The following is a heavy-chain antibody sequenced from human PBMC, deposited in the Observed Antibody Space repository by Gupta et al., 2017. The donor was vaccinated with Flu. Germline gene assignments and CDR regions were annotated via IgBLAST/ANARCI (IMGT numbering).Heavy chain of an antibody. J-gene: IGHJ4*02. CDR2: LYYDGST. Sequence: QVLLQESGPGLVKPSETLSLMCAVSGGSISSSTYYWGWIRQPPGRGLEWIGTLYYDGSTYYNPYRKRRVTISIDTSSNQFSLTLRSVTAADTAVFYCARLIQTAAAVIWGRGTLTAVSS. CDR3: ARLIQTAAAVI. V-gene: IGHV4-39*01. CDR1: GGSISSSTYY. D-gene: IGHD6-13*01.